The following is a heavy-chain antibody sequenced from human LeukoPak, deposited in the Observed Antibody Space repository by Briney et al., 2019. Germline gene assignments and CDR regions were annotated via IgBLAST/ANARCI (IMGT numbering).Heavy chain of an antibody. J-gene: IGHJ4*02. Sequence: PSEILSLTCTVSSGSISSYYWSWIRQPPGKGLEWIGYVYYSGSANYNPSLKSRVTISVDTSKNQFSLKLSSVTAADTAVYYCARHEKLGQFDYWGQGTLVTVSS. CDR2: VYYSGSA. CDR1: SGSISSYY. D-gene: IGHD3-10*01. CDR3: ARHEKLGQFDY. V-gene: IGHV4-59*08.